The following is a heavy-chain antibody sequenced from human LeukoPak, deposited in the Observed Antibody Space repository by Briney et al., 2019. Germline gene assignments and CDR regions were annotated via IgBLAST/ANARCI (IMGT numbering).Heavy chain of an antibody. CDR3: ARGARRDYYDGSGYYLPGY. Sequence: ASVKVSCKASGYTFTGYYMHWVRQAPGQGLEWMGWINPDSGGTNYAQKFQGWVTMTRDTSISTAYMELSRLRSDDTAAYYCARGARRDYYDGSGYYLPGYWGQGTLVTVSS. CDR2: INPDSGGT. CDR1: GYTFTGYY. V-gene: IGHV1-2*04. D-gene: IGHD3-22*01. J-gene: IGHJ4*02.